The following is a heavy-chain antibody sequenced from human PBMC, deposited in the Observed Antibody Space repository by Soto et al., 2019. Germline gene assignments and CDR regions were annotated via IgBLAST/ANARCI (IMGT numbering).Heavy chain of an antibody. V-gene: IGHV5-51*01. CDR2: IYPGDSDT. Sequence: PGESLKISCKGSGFTFSSYWIAWVRQMPGKGLEWMGIIYPGDSDTSYSPSFQGQVTISADKSISTAYLHWSSLKASDTAIYYCAKHEGYCSTTTCSNFDYWGQGTLVTVSS. D-gene: IGHD2-2*01. CDR1: GFTFSSYW. CDR3: AKHEGYCSTTTCSNFDY. J-gene: IGHJ4*02.